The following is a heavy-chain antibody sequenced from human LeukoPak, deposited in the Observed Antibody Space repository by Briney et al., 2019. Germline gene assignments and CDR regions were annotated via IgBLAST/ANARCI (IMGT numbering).Heavy chain of an antibody. CDR1: GYTFTGQY. Sequence: ASVKVSCKASGYTFTGQYIHWVRQAPGKGLEWMGGIIPMINTPKYAQKFQGRVSITADESTSTGYMEVSSLRSEDTAVYYCAIFQGTYGDNENDYWGQGTLVTVSS. CDR2: IIPMINTP. CDR3: AIFQGTYGDNENDY. V-gene: IGHV1-69*13. J-gene: IGHJ4*02. D-gene: IGHD4-17*01.